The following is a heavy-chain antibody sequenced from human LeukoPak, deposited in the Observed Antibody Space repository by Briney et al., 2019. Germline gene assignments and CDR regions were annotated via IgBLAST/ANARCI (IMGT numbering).Heavy chain of an antibody. D-gene: IGHD5-24*01. CDR1: GFTFSSYG. CDR3: TKRPSTDGNNS. J-gene: IGHJ5*02. Sequence: PPGRSLRLSCAASGFTFSSYGMHWVRQAPGKGLEWVAVLWSDGSNKYYADSVKGRFTISRDNSKNTLYLQMNSLRAEDTALYYCTKRPSTDGNNSWGQGTLVTVSS. CDR2: LWSDGSNK. V-gene: IGHV3-33*06.